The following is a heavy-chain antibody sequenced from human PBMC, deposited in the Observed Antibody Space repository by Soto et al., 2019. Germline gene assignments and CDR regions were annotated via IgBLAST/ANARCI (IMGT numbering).Heavy chain of an antibody. Sequence: QVQLVQSGAEVKQPGSSVKVSCKASGGTFSSYAISWVRQAPGQGLEWMGGIIPIFGTANYAQKFQGRVTITADESTSTAYMELSSLRSEDTAVYYCASSIVVVVAQGPEGWFDPWGQGTLVTVSS. J-gene: IGHJ5*02. CDR1: GGTFSSYA. CDR2: IIPIFGTA. V-gene: IGHV1-69*01. CDR3: ASSIVVVVAQGPEGWFDP. D-gene: IGHD2-15*01.